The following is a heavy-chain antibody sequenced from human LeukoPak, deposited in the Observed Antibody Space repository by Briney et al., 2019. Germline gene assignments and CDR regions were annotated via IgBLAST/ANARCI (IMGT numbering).Heavy chain of an antibody. D-gene: IGHD3-22*01. V-gene: IGHV3-53*01. CDR2: TYTRGNS. Sequence: GKSLRLSCAASGFDVSSHHMVWVRQAPGKGLEWVSVTYTRGNSYYTDSVKGRFIISRDTSKNTMDLQMNSLRPEDSALYFCARGGRGSAAVVAPRSFDIWGQGTMVAVSS. CDR3: ARGGRGSAAVVAPRSFDI. CDR1: GFDVSSHH. J-gene: IGHJ3*02.